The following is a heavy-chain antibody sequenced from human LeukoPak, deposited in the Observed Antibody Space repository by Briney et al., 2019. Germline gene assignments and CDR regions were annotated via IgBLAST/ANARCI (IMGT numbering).Heavy chain of an antibody. CDR1: GYTLTELS. CDR3: ATDRQLSGQFDY. J-gene: IGHJ4*02. Sequence: GASVKVSCKVSGYTLTELSMHWVRQAPGKGLGWMGGFDPEDGETIYAQKFQGRVTMTEDTSTDTAYMELSSLRSEDTAVYYCATDRQLSGQFDYWGQGTLVTVSS. CDR2: FDPEDGET. D-gene: IGHD2-2*01. V-gene: IGHV1-24*01.